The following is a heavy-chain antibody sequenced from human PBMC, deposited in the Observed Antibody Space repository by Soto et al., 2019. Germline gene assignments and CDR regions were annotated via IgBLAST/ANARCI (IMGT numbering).Heavy chain of an antibody. CDR3: ARRDGYNFDY. CDR2: ISSNGGST. V-gene: IGHV3-64*01. CDR1: GFTFSSYA. D-gene: IGHD5-12*01. J-gene: IGHJ4*02. Sequence: EVQLVESGGGLVQPGGSLRLSCAASGFTFSSYAMHWVRQAPGKGLEYVSAISSNGGSTYYANSVKGRCTISRDNSKNTLYLQMGSLRAEDMAVYYCARRDGYNFDYWGQGTLVTVSS.